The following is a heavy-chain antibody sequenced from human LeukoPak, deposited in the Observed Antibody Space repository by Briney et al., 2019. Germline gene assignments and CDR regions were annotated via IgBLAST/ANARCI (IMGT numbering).Heavy chain of an antibody. J-gene: IGHJ3*02. Sequence: GGSLRLSCAASGFIFSNYGIHWVRQTPGTGPEWVAVISYDGSNQYSADSVKGRFTISRDNSKNTLYLQMNSLRPEDTAVYYCARGYCTGGGNCQPWAFDIWGQGTVVTASS. CDR2: ISYDGSNQ. CDR3: ARGYCTGGGNCQPWAFDI. CDR1: GFIFSNYG. V-gene: IGHV3-30*03. D-gene: IGHD2-8*02.